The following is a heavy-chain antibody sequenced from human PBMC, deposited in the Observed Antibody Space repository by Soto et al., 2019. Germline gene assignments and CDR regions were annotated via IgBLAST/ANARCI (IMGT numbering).Heavy chain of an antibody. CDR2: IIPILGIA. Sequence: SAKVSCKASGGTFSSYTISWVRQAPGQGLEWMGRIIPILGIANYAQKFQGRVTITADKSTSTAYMELSSLRSEDTAVYYCARLAAAGTYYFDYWGQGTLVTVSS. J-gene: IGHJ4*02. V-gene: IGHV1-69*02. CDR1: GGTFSSYT. CDR3: ARLAAAGTYYFDY. D-gene: IGHD6-13*01.